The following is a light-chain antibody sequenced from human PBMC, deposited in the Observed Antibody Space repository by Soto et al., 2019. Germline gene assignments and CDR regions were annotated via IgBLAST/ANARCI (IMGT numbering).Light chain of an antibody. Sequence: EIVLTPSPATLSLSPVERATLSCRASQNVRSYLAWYQQKPGQAPRLLIFDASTRATGIPDRFTGRGSGTDFTLTISRLEPEDFAVYYCQFYGDPPKTFGQGTKVDI. V-gene: IGKV3-11*01. CDR2: DAS. CDR1: QNVRSY. J-gene: IGKJ1*01. CDR3: QFYGDPPKT.